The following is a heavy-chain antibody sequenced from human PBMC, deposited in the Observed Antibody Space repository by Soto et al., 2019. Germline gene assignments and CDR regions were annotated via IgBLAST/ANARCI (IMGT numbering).Heavy chain of an antibody. V-gene: IGHV4-39*01. J-gene: IGHJ6*03. CDR3: ARGRYDFWSGYYTGHYMDV. Sequence: SETLSLTCAVSGGSISSSSYYWGWIRQPPGKGLEWIGSIYYSGSTYYNPSLKSRVTISVDTSKNQFSLKLSSVTAADTAVYYCARGRYDFWSGYYTGHYMDVWGKGTTVTVSS. D-gene: IGHD3-3*01. CDR2: IYYSGST. CDR1: GGSISSSSYY.